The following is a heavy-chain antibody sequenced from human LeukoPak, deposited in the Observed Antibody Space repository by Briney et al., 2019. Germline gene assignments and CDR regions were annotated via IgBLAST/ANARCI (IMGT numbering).Heavy chain of an antibody. D-gene: IGHD5-12*01. CDR3: ARDRRLVATIPINDY. CDR1: GFTFSSYS. Sequence: PGGSLRLSCAASGFTFSSYSMNWVRQAPGKGLEWVSSISSSSSYIYYADSVKGRFTISRDNAKNSLYLQMNSLRAEDTAVYYCARDRRLVATIPINDYWGQGTLVTVSS. V-gene: IGHV3-21*01. CDR2: ISSSSSYI. J-gene: IGHJ4*02.